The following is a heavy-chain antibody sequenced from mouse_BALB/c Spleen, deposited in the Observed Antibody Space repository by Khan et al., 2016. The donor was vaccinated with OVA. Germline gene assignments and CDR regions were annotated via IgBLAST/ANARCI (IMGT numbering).Heavy chain of an antibody. Sequence: VQLQQSGAELVKPGASVMMSCKASGYSFSSYYMYWVKQRPGQGLEWIGEINPNNGGTNFNEKFKTKATLTVDKSSNTAYMQLSSLTSEDSAVYYCTGSGYGSFAYWGQGTLVTVAA. D-gene: IGHD2-2*01. CDR3: TGSGYGSFAY. J-gene: IGHJ3*01. CDR2: INPNNGGT. V-gene: IGHV1S81*02. CDR1: GYSFSSYY.